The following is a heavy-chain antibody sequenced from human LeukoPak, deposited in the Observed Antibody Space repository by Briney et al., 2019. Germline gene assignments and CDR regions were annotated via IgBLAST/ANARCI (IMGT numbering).Heavy chain of an antibody. J-gene: IGHJ4*02. Sequence: GGSLRLSCAASGFTFSSYWMSWVRQAPGKGLEWVSVIYSGGSTYYADSVKGRFTISRDNSKNTLYLQMNSLRAEDTAVYYCARADFPYSSSWYDYWGQGTLVTVSS. CDR2: IYSGGST. CDR3: ARADFPYSSSWYDY. V-gene: IGHV3-53*01. D-gene: IGHD6-13*01. CDR1: GFTFSSYW.